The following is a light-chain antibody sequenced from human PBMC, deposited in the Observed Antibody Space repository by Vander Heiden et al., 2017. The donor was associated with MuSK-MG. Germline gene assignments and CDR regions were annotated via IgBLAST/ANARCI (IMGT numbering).Light chain of an antibody. V-gene: IGKV6-21*01. CDR2: SAS. CDR1: QSIGSS. CDR3: QQWRGLGWT. Sequence: EIVLTQSPDLQSVTPQEKVTITCRASQSIGSSLHWYQQKPDLSPKLLIKSASQSFSGVPSRFSGTGSRTEFTLTMKILEAAAATTYYCQQWRGLGWTSGPGSKVEI. J-gene: IGKJ1*01.